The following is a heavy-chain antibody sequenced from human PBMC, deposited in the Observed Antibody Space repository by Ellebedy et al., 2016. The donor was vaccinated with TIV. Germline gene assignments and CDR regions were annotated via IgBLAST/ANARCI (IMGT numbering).Heavy chain of an antibody. CDR3: ARDYSGYYVFDY. J-gene: IGHJ4*02. CDR2: IFHDGSNI. V-gene: IGHV3-33*01. D-gene: IGHD3-22*01. CDR1: GFTFGSYC. Sequence: GESLKISCAASGFTFGSYCMHWVRQAPGKGLEWVANIFHDGSNINYADSVKGRFTIFRENIKNTLYLQMNALRAEDTALYYCARDYSGYYVFDYWGQGTLVTVSS.